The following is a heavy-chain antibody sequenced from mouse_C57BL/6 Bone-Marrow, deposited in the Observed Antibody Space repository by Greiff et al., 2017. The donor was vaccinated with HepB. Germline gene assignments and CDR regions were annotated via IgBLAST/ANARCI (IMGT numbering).Heavy chain of an antibody. V-gene: IGHV1-81*01. CDR3: ARPNYYGTSDY. CDR1: GYTFTSYG. J-gene: IGHJ2*01. Sequence: VMLVESGAELARPGASVKLSCKASGYTFTSYGISWVKQRTGQGLEWIGEIYPRSGNTYYNEKFKGKATLTADKSSSTAYMELRSLTSEDSAVYFCARPNYYGTSDYWGQGTTLTVSS. CDR2: IYPRSGNT. D-gene: IGHD1-1*01.